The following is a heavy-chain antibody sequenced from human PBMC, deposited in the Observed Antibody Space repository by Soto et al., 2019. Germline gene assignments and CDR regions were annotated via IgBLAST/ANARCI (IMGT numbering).Heavy chain of an antibody. V-gene: IGHV4-59*01. J-gene: IGHJ4*02. D-gene: IGHD5-12*01. CDR3: ARGRGVQRGVVATTDAYYFDY. CDR2: IYYSGST. CDR1: GGSISSYY. Sequence: PSETLSLTCTVSGGSISSYYWSWIRQPPGKGLEWIGYIYYSGSTNYNPSLKSRVTISVDTSKNQFSLKLSSVTAADTAVYYCARGRGVQRGVVATTDAYYFDYWGQGTLVTVSS.